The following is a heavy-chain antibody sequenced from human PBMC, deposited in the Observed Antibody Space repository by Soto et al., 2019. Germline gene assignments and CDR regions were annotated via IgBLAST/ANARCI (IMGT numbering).Heavy chain of an antibody. CDR3: ARESLGRDCSGGSCSNNGI. J-gene: IGHJ3*02. CDR2: IYYSGST. D-gene: IGHD2-15*01. V-gene: IGHV4-31*03. Sequence: PSETLSLTCTVSGGSISSGGYYWSWIRQHPGKGLEWIGYIYYSGSTYYNPSLKSRVTISVDTSKNQFSLKLSSVTAADTAVYYCARESLGRDCSGGSCSNNGIWGQGTMVTVSS. CDR1: GGSISSGGYY.